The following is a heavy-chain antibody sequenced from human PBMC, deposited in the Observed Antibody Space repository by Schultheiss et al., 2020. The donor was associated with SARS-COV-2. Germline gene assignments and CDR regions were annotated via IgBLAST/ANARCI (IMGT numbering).Heavy chain of an antibody. CDR1: GFTFSSYE. D-gene: IGHD6-19*01. CDR2: ISSSGSTI. V-gene: IGHV3-48*03. CDR3: ARDAIIRSSGWSNYYGMDV. J-gene: IGHJ6*02. Sequence: GGSLRLSCAASGFTFSSYEMNWVRQAPGKGLEWVSYISSSGSTIYYADSVKGRFTISRDNAKNSLYLQMNSLRAEDTAVYYCARDAIIRSSGWSNYYGMDVWGQGTTVTVSS.